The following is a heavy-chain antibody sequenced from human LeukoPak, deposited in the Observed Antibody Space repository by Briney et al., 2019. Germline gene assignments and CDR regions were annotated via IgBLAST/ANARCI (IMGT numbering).Heavy chain of an antibody. D-gene: IGHD3-9*01. J-gene: IGHJ1*01. Sequence: GGSLRLSCAASGFTVSSNYMSWVRQAPGKGLEWVSVIYSGGSTYYADSVKGRFTISRDNSKNTLYPQMNSLRAEDTAVYYCARDHYDILTGPSFFQHWGQGTLVTVSS. CDR2: IYSGGST. CDR1: GFTVSSNY. V-gene: IGHV3-66*01. CDR3: ARDHYDILTGPSFFQH.